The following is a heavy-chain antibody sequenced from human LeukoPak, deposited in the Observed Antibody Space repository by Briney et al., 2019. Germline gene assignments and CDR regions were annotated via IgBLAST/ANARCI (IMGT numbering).Heavy chain of an antibody. D-gene: IGHD3-10*01. Sequence: SETLSLTCTVSGGSISSYYWSWIRQPAGKGLEWIGRIYTSGSTNYNPSLKSRVTMSVDTSKNQFSLKLSSVTAADTAVYYCARGGAGSLLRPYYYYYMDVWGKGTTVTASS. V-gene: IGHV4-4*07. CDR2: IYTSGST. CDR3: ARGGAGSLLRPYYYYYMDV. J-gene: IGHJ6*03. CDR1: GGSISSYY.